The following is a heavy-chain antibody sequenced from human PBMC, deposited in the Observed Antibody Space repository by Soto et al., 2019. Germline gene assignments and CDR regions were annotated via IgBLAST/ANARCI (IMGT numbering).Heavy chain of an antibody. D-gene: IGHD5-18*01. Sequence: EVHLLESGGNVVQPGGSLRLSCAASGFTFSSYAMNWVRQAPGKGLEWVSSISANGRNTYYADSVKGRFTISRDRSKNTLYRQLDSVRVEDKALYYCAKDLSSLGWLALGAPFDAWGQGTLVTVSS. CDR3: AKDLSSLGWLALGAPFDA. V-gene: IGHV3-23*01. CDR1: GFTFSSYA. J-gene: IGHJ4*02. CDR2: ISANGRNT.